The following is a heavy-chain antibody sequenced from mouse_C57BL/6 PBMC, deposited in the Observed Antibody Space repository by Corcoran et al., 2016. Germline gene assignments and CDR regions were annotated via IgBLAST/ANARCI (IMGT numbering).Heavy chain of an antibody. J-gene: IGHJ4*01. CDR1: GYRFTDYY. CDR2: INTNNGGT. CDR3: ALFMDY. V-gene: IGHV1-26*01. D-gene: IGHD1-1*01. Sequence: VQPQQSGPELVNPGSSVKISCKASGYRFTDYYMNWVKQSQGQSLEWIGDINTNNGGTSYNQKFKGKTTLTVDKSSSTAYMELRSLTSEDSAVYYCALFMDYWGQGTSVTVSS.